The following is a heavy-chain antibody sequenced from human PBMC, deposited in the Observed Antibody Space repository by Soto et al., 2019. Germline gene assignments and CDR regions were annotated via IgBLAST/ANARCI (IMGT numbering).Heavy chain of an antibody. CDR3: AREKTAMVTVDY. D-gene: IGHD5-18*01. CDR1: GGSFSGYY. Sequence: LSLTCAVYGGSFSGYYWSWIRQAPGKGLEWVSYITSSGSTIYYAASVKGRFTISRDNAKNSLYLQMNSLRAEDTAVYYCAREKTAMVTVDYWGQGTLVTVSS. V-gene: IGHV3-11*01. J-gene: IGHJ4*02. CDR2: ITSSGSTI.